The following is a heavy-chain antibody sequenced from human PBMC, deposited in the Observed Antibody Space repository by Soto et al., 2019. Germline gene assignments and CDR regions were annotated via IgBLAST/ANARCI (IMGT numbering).Heavy chain of an antibody. Sequence: GGSLRLSCAASGFTFNTHWMHWVRQAPGKGLVWVSRINNDGSGITYADSVKGRFTISRDNAKNTLYLQMNSLRVEDTDVYYCARGFNGDSDYWGQGTLVTVSS. CDR2: INNDGSGI. CDR3: ARGFNGDSDY. V-gene: IGHV3-74*01. D-gene: IGHD4-17*01. CDR1: GFTFNTHW. J-gene: IGHJ4*02.